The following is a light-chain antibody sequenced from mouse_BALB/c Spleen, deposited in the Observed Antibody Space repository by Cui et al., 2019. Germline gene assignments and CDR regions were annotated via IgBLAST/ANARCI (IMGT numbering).Light chain of an antibody. CDR3: QQWSSNPLT. J-gene: IGKJ5*01. Sequence: QIVLTQHPALMSASPGEKVTMTCSASSSVSYMYWYQQKPRSSPKPWIYLTSNLASGVPARFSGSGSGTSYSLTISSMEAEDAATYYCQQWSSNPLTFGAGTKLELK. V-gene: IGKV4-68*01. CDR1: SSVSY. CDR2: LTS.